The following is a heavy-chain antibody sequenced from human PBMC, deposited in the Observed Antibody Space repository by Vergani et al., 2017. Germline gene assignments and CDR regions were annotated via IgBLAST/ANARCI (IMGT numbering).Heavy chain of an antibody. D-gene: IGHD3-22*01. CDR2: MIPTFDSK. V-gene: IGHV1-69*13. CDR1: GDTFSNYA. J-gene: IGHJ5*02. Sequence: QVQLLQSGAAVRKPGSSVTVSCKASGDTFSNYAITWVRQAPGQGLQWMGRMIPTFDSKNYAPRFQGRITLTADASASTAYMGLTSLTSEDTAVYVCARGASYFDSGGYADTWGQGTLITVS. CDR3: ARGASYFDSGGYADT.